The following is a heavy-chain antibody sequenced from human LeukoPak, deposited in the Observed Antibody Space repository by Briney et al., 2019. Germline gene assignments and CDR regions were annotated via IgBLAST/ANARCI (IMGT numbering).Heavy chain of an antibody. Sequence: GGSLRLSCAASGFTFSSYAMSWVRQAPGKGLEWVSAISGSGGSTYYADSVKGRFTISRDNSKNTLYLQMNSLRAEDTAVYYCPSGNYYEGGAFDIWGQGTMVTVSS. V-gene: IGHV3-23*01. CDR2: ISGSGGST. CDR1: GFTFSSYA. J-gene: IGHJ3*02. D-gene: IGHD1-26*01. CDR3: PSGNYYEGGAFDI.